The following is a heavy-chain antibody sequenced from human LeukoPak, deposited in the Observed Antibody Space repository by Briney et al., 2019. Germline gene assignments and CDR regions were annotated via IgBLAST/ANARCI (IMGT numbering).Heavy chain of an antibody. D-gene: IGHD1-26*01. V-gene: IGHV2-70*04. CDR1: GFSLRTSGMR. J-gene: IGHJ4*02. CDR3: ARISPENYSGSYPFDY. Sequence: SGPTLLNPTQTLTLTCTFSGFSLRTSGMRVNWIRQPPGKALEWLSLIDWDDDKFYSTSLKTRLTISKDTSKNQVVLTMTNMDPVDTATYYCARISPENYSGSYPFDYWGQGTLVTVSS. CDR2: IDWDDDK.